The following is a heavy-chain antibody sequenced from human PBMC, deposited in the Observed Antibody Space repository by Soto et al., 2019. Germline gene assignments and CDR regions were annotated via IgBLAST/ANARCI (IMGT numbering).Heavy chain of an antibody. J-gene: IGHJ4*02. CDR1: GFSLNSRGVG. CDR3: VHRGPVDETGMGFDF. D-gene: IGHD3-9*01. CDR2: VYWDDDK. Sequence: SGPTLVNPTQTLTLTCTFSGFSLNSRGVGVGWVRQPPGKALEWLAIVYWDDDKRYRPSLRSRLSIRKDTPKNQVVLTLTNTDPVDTATYYCVHRGPVDETGMGFDFWGQGSLVTVS. V-gene: IGHV2-5*02.